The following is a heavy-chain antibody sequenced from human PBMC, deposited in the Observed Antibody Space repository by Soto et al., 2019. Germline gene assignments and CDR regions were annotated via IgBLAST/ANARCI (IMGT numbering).Heavy chain of an antibody. CDR1: GFTFSSYG. CDR2: ISYDGSNK. V-gene: IGHV3-30*03. J-gene: IGHJ4*02. CDR3: APWFGAFDY. Sequence: QVQLVESVGGVVQPGRSLRVSCAASGFTFSSYGMHWVRQAPGKGLEWVAVISYDGSNKYYADSVKGRFTISRDNSKNTLYLQMNSLRAEDTAVYYCAPWFGAFDYWGQGTLVTVSS. D-gene: IGHD3-10*01.